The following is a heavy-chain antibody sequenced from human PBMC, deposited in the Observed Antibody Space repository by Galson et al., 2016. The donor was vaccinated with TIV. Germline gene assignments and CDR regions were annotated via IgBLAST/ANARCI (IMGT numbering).Heavy chain of an antibody. CDR2: IPSSGFS. Sequence: ETLSLTCNVSGDSISSSYWSWIRQPPGKGLEWIGFIPSSGFSNYNPTLKSRVTMSVDASKKQISLRLSSVTAADTAVYFCANDYGAGYFDHWGQGAVVTVSS. D-gene: IGHD4-17*01. V-gene: IGHV4-4*08. J-gene: IGHJ4*02. CDR1: GDSISSSY. CDR3: ANDYGAGYFDH.